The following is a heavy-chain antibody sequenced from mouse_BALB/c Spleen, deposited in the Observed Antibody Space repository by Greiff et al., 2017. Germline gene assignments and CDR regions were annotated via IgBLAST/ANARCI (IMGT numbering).Heavy chain of an antibody. J-gene: IGHJ4*01. CDR1: GFTFSSFG. Sequence: EVQGVESGGGLVQPGGSRKLSCAASGFTFSSFGMHWVRQAPEKGLEWVAYISSGSSTIYYADTVKGRFTISRDNPKNTLFLQMTSLRSEDTAMYYCARGSLYAMDYWGQGTSVTVSS. V-gene: IGHV5-17*02. D-gene: IGHD1-1*02. CDR3: ARGSLYAMDY. CDR2: ISSGSSTI.